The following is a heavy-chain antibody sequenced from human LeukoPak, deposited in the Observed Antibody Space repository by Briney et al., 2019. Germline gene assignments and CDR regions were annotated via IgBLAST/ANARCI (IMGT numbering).Heavy chain of an antibody. CDR1: GGSISRYY. V-gene: IGHV4-59*08. D-gene: IGHD2-15*01. CDR3: ARHCSGGSCYGAEYFQH. J-gene: IGHJ1*01. CDR2: IYYSGST. Sequence: SETLSLTCTVSGGSISRYYWSWIRQPPGKGLEWMGYIYYSGSTNYNPSLTSRVTISVGTSKNQFSLKLSSVTAADTAVYYCARHCSGGSCYGAEYFQHWGQGTLVTVSS.